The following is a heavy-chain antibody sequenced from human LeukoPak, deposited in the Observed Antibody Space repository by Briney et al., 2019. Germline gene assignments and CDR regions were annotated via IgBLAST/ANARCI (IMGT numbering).Heavy chain of an antibody. D-gene: IGHD5-12*01. CDR1: GFSFSSYA. CDR3: AKARGYSGYDYFDY. CDR2: ISFDGNEK. V-gene: IGHV3-30*18. Sequence: PGGSLRLSCAASGFSFSSYAMHWVRQAPGKGLEWVTLISFDGNEKYYADSVKGRFTISRDNSKSTLNLQMNSLRAEDAAVYYCAKARGYSGYDYFDYWGQGTLVTVSS. J-gene: IGHJ4*02.